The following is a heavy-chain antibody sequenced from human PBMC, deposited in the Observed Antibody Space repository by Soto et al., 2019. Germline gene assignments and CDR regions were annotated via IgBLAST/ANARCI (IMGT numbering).Heavy chain of an antibody. V-gene: IGHV1-2*02. CDR2: INPNSGGT. J-gene: IGHJ5*02. CDR1: GYTFTGYY. CDR3: ARVGNWNCDWFDP. D-gene: IGHD1-1*01. Sequence: ASVKVACKASGYTFTGYYMHWVRQAPGQGLEWMGWINPNSGGTNYAQKFQGRVTMTRDTSISTAYMELSRLRYDDTAVYYCARVGNWNCDWFDPWGQGTLVTVSS.